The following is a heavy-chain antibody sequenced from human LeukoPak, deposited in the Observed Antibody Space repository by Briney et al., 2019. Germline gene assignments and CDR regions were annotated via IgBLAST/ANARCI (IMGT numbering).Heavy chain of an antibody. CDR3: AAFSVLWGRWFDP. V-gene: IGHV4-61*02. Sequence: SQTLSLTCTVSGGSISSGSYYWSWIRQPAGKGLEWIGRIYTSGSTNYNPSLKSRVTISVDTSKNQFSLKLSSVTAADTAVYYCAAFSVLWGRWFDPWGQGTLVTVSS. CDR1: GGSISSGSYY. J-gene: IGHJ5*02. D-gene: IGHD3-16*01. CDR2: IYTSGST.